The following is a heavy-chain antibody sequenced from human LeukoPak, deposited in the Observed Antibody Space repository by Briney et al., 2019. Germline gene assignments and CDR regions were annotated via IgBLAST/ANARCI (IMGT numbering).Heavy chain of an antibody. CDR1: GFTFSSYW. CDR2: IDGDGSST. D-gene: IGHD2-2*01. Sequence: GGSLRLSCAASGFTFSSYWMQWVRQAPGKGLVWVSRIDGDGSSTNYADSVKGRFTISRDNAKNTLYLQMNSLRAEDTAVYYCARDIVVVPAAINLSNWFDPWGQGTLITVSS. J-gene: IGHJ5*02. V-gene: IGHV3-74*01. CDR3: ARDIVVVPAAINLSNWFDP.